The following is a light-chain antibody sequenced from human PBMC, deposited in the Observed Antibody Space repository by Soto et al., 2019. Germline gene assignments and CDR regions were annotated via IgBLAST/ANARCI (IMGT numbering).Light chain of an antibody. CDR3: LQDYNYPYT. CDR1: QGIRND. Sequence: AIQMTQSPPSLSATVGDRVTITCRASQGIRNDLAWYQQKPGKAPKLLIYAASNLQGGVPSRFSGRGSGRDFTLTISSLQPEDFATYCCLQDYNYPYTFGQGTKLEIK. CDR2: AAS. V-gene: IGKV1-6*01. J-gene: IGKJ2*01.